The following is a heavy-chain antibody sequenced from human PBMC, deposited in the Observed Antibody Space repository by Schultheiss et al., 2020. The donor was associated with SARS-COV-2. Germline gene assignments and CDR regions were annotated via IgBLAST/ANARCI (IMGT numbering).Heavy chain of an antibody. CDR3: ATAKVGHSSSSRRVWWFDP. V-gene: IGHV3-73*01. Sequence: GGSLRLSCAVSGITFSNYAMHWVRQAPGKGLEWVGRIRSKANSYATAYAASVKGRFTISRDNSKNTLYLQMNSLRAEDTAVYYCATAKVGHSSSSRRVWWFDPWGQGTLVTVSS. D-gene: IGHD6-13*01. CDR1: GITFSNYA. J-gene: IGHJ5*02. CDR2: IRSKANSYAT.